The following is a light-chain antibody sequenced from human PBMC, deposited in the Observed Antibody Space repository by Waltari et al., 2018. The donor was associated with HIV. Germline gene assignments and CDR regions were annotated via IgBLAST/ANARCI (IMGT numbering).Light chain of an antibody. CDR2: EDN. CDR1: SSDVGSYNV. Sequence: QSALPQPASVSGSPGQSITISCTGTSSDVGSYNVFSWYQQHPGKAPKLMIYEDNKRPSGVSNRFSGSKSGNTASLTISGLQAEDEADYYCCSYTGSTTWVFGGGTKLTVL. CDR3: CSYTGSTTWV. J-gene: IGLJ3*02. V-gene: IGLV2-23*01.